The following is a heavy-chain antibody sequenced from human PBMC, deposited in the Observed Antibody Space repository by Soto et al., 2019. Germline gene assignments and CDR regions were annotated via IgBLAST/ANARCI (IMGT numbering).Heavy chain of an antibody. CDR2: ISSSSSYI. J-gene: IGHJ6*03. V-gene: IGHV3-21*01. CDR1: GFTFSSYS. D-gene: IGHD2-2*01. Sequence: EVQLVESGGGLVKPGGSLRLSCAASGFTFSSYSMNWVRQAPGKGLEWVSSISSSSSYIYYADSVKGRFTISRDNAKNSLYLQMNRLTVEDTEVHYYERDGEAKEVPADQGNDYYYMDEWGKGTTVTVSS. CDR3: ERDGEAKEVPADQGNDYYYMDE.